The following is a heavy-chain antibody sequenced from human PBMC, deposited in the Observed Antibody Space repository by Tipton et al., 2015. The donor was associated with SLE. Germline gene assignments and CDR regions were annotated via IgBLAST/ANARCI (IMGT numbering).Heavy chain of an antibody. CDR3: AKEVTGYSSGWYLGAWGGFDY. D-gene: IGHD6-19*01. Sequence: SLRLSCAASGFTFSSYGMHWVRRAPGKGLEWVAVIWYDGSNKYYADSVKGRFTISRDNSKNTLYLQMNSLRAEDTAVYYCAKEVTGYSSGWYLGAWGGFDYWGQGTLVTVSS. V-gene: IGHV3-33*06. CDR2: IWYDGSNK. CDR1: GFTFSSYG. J-gene: IGHJ4*02.